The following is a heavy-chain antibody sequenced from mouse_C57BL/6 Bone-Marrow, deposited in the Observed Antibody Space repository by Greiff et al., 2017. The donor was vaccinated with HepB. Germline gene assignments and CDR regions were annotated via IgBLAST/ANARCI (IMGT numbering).Heavy chain of an antibody. D-gene: IGHD1-1*01. Sequence: QVQLQQSGAELVKPGASVKISCKASGYAFSSYWMNWVKQRPGKGLEWIGQIYPGDGDTNYNGKFKGKATLTADKSSSTAYMQLSSLTSEDSAVYYCARPFYYYGSSWFAYWGQGTLVTVSA. CDR1: GYAFSSYW. CDR2: IYPGDGDT. J-gene: IGHJ3*01. CDR3: ARPFYYYGSSWFAY. V-gene: IGHV1-80*01.